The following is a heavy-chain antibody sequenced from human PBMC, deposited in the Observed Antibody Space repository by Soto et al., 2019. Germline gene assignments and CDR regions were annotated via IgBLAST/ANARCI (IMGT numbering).Heavy chain of an antibody. Sequence: SETLSLTCPVSGGSISSSSNYWGWIRQAPGKGREWIGSIYYSGSSYCNPSIKSRVTISVNTSKNQCSLKLSSVTAADTAVYYCARHTDSSSWYGAYYYYGMDVWGQGTTVTVS. D-gene: IGHD6-13*01. V-gene: IGHV4-39*01. CDR3: ARHTDSSSWYGAYYYYGMDV. CDR1: GGSISSSSNY. J-gene: IGHJ6*01. CDR2: IYYSGSS.